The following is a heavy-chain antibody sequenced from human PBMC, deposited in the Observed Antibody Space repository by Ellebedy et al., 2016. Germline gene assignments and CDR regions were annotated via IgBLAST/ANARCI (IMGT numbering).Heavy chain of an antibody. Sequence: SETLSLXCTVSGGSISSYYWSWIRQPPGKGLEWIGYIYYSGSTNYNTSLKSRVTISVDTSKNQFSLKLSSVTAADTAVYYCARTTRYGMDVWGQGTTVTVSS. CDR1: GGSISSYY. D-gene: IGHD2-15*01. CDR2: IYYSGST. J-gene: IGHJ6*02. V-gene: IGHV4-59*01. CDR3: ARTTRYGMDV.